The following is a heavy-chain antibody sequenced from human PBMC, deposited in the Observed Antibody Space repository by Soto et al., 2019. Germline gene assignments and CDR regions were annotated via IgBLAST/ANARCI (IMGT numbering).Heavy chain of an antibody. D-gene: IGHD3-10*01. J-gene: IGHJ6*02. Sequence: GGSLRLSCAASGFTFSSYAMHWVRQAPGKGLEWVAVISYDGSNKYYADSVKGRFTISRDNSKNTLYLQMNSLRAEDTAVYYCAXDQEGSGSYDTYYGMDVWGRGTTVTVSS. CDR2: ISYDGSNK. CDR1: GFTFSSYA. CDR3: AXDQEGSGSYDTYYGMDV. V-gene: IGHV3-30-3*01.